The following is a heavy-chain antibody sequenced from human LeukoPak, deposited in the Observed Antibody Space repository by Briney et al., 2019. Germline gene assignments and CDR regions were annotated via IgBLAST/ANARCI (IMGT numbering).Heavy chain of an antibody. J-gene: IGHJ6*03. CDR2: IYYSGST. D-gene: IGHD2-2*02. CDR3: ATILWAWAGHYYYMDV. V-gene: IGHV4-59*01. Sequence: SETLSLTCTVSGGSISSYYSSWIRQPPGKGLEWIGYIYYSGSTNYNPSLKSRVTISVDTSKNQFSLKLSSVTAADTAVYYCATILWAWAGHYYYMDVWGKGTTVTVSS. CDR1: GGSISSYY.